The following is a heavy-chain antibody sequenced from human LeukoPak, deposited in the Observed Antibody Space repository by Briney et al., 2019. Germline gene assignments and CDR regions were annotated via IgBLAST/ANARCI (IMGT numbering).Heavy chain of an antibody. CDR2: IYYSGST. V-gene: IGHV4-31*03. CDR3: ARVLGTVVGPGWFDP. D-gene: IGHD4-23*01. J-gene: IGHJ5*02. Sequence: SETLSLTCTVSGGSISSGGYYWSWIRQHPGKGLEWIGYIYYSGSTYYNPSLKSRVTISVDTSKNQFSLRLSSETAADTAVYYCARVLGTVVGPGWFDPWGQGTLVTVSS. CDR1: GGSISSGGYY.